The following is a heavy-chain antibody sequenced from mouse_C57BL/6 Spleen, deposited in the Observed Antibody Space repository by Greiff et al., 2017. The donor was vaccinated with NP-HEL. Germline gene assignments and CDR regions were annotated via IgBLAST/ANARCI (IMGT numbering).Heavy chain of an antibody. Sequence: VKLQESGSELRSPGSSVKLSCKDFDSEVFPIAYMSWVRQKPGHGFEWIGGILPSIGRTIYGEKFEDKATLDADTLSNTAYLELNSLTSEDSAIYYCARPDYYGSSYVGFDYWGQGTTLTVSS. D-gene: IGHD1-1*01. CDR3: ARPDYYGSSYVGFDY. V-gene: IGHV15-2*01. J-gene: IGHJ2*01. CDR2: ILPSIGRT. CDR1: DSEVFPIAY.